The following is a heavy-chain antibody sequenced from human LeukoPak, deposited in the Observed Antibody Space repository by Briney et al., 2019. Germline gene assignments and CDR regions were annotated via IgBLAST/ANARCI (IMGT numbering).Heavy chain of an antibody. Sequence: SETLSLTCAVSGYSISSGYYWGWIRQPPGQGLEWIGSIYHSGSTYYNPSLKSRVTISVDTSKNQFSLKLSSVTAADTAVYYCARRICSSTSCYTGQFDYWGQGTLVTVSS. D-gene: IGHD2-2*02. V-gene: IGHV4-38-2*01. CDR3: ARRICSSTSCYTGQFDY. CDR1: GYSISSGYY. J-gene: IGHJ4*02. CDR2: IYHSGST.